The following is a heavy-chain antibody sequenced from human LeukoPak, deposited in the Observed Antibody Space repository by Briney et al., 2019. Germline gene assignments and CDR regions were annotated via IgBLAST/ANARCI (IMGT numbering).Heavy chain of an antibody. D-gene: IGHD6-19*01. CDR1: GFTFSSYA. CDR3: ARQSSGWYGLNY. J-gene: IGHJ4*02. Sequence: PGRSLRLSCAASGFTFSSYAMHWVRQAPGKGLEWVAVISYDGSNKYYADSVKGRFTISRDNSKNTLYLQMNSLRAEDTAVYYCARQSSGWYGLNYWGQGTLVTVSS. CDR2: ISYDGSNK. V-gene: IGHV3-30*04.